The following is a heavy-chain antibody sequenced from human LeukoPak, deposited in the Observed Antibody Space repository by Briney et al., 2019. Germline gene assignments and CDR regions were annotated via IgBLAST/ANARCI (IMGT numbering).Heavy chain of an antibody. CDR1: GFTFSSYA. CDR2: ISGSGGST. V-gene: IGHV3-23*01. J-gene: IGHJ6*02. CDR3: AKGQDYYYYGMDV. Sequence: GGSLRLSCAASGFTFSSYAMSWVRQAPGKGLEWVSAISGSGGSTYYADSVKGRFTISRDDSKNTLYLQMNSLRAEDTAVYYCAKGQDYYYYGMDVWGQGTTVTVSS.